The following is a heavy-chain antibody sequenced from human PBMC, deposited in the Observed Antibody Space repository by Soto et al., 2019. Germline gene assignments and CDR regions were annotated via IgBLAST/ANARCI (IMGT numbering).Heavy chain of an antibody. V-gene: IGHV3-66*01. CDR3: ARLYSSGWYSDY. Sequence: EVQLVESGGGLVQPGGSLRLSCAASGLTVSSNYMSWVRQAPGKGLEWVSVIYSGGSTYYADSVKGRFTISRDNSKNTLYLQMNSLRAEDTAVYYCARLYSSGWYSDYWGQGTLVTVSS. CDR2: IYSGGST. D-gene: IGHD6-19*01. CDR1: GLTVSSNY. J-gene: IGHJ4*02.